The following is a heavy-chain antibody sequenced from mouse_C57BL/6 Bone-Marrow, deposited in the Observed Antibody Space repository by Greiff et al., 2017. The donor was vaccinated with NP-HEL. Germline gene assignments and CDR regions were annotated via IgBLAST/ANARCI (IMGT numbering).Heavy chain of an antibody. Sequence: EVKVEESGEGLVKPGGSLKLSCAASGFTFSSYAMSWVRQTPEKRLEWVAYISSGGDYIYYADTVKGRFTISRDNARNTLYLQMSSLKSEDTAMYYCTREILRSYAMDYWGQGTSVTVSS. D-gene: IGHD1-1*01. V-gene: IGHV5-9-1*02. CDR1: GFTFSSYA. J-gene: IGHJ4*01. CDR2: ISSGGDYI. CDR3: TREILRSYAMDY.